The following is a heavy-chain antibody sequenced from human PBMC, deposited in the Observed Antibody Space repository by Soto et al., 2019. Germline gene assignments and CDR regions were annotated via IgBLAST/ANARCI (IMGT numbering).Heavy chain of an antibody. D-gene: IGHD3-10*01. V-gene: IGHV4-39*01. CDR1: GGSMSTSYY. Sequence: QLQLQESGPGLLKPSETLSLTCTVSGGSMSTSYYWCWIRQPPGKGLEWIGSIYYSGSTYYNPSLKSRVTISVDTSKNQFSLKLTSVTAADTSVYYCATLWFGEADYWGQGTLVTVSS. CDR3: ATLWFGEADY. J-gene: IGHJ4*02. CDR2: IYYSGST.